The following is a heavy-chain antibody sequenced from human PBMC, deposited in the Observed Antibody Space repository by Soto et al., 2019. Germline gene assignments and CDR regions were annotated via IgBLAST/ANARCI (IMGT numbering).Heavy chain of an antibody. D-gene: IGHD3-3*01. CDR3: ARRVTIFGVVIDWFDP. CDR2: MNPNSGNT. CDR1: GYTFTSYD. Sequence: GASVKVSCKASGYTFTSYDINWVRQATGQGLEWMGWMNPNSGNTGYAQKFQGRVTMTRNTSISTAYMELSSLRSEDTAVYYCARRVTIFGVVIDWFDPWGQGTLVTVSS. J-gene: IGHJ5*02. V-gene: IGHV1-8*01.